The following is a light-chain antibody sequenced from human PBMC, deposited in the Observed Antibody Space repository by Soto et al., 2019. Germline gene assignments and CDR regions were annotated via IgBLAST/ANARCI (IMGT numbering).Light chain of an antibody. V-gene: IGKV3-15*01. CDR3: QQYSSCPRT. J-gene: IGKJ1*01. CDR2: GAS. CDR1: QHILYN. Sequence: EIVLTQSPATLSVAPGGRATLSCRASQHILYNLAWYQQKPGQAPRLLVYGASTRATDAPPRFRGSGSGTEFSLTISSLQSEDFVTYFCQQYSSCPRTFGQGSRVEIK.